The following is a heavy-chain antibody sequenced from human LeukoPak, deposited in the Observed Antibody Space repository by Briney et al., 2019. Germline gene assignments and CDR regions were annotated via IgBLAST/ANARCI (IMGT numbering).Heavy chain of an antibody. CDR1: GFIFNNYG. J-gene: IGHJ4*02. V-gene: IGHV3-30*02. Sequence: GGSVRLSCAASGFIFNNYGMHWVRQAPGQGLEWVAFIRHNGGNKYYVDSVRGRFTISRDNSKNTLYLQLNSLKPEDTAVYYCASDGAGCEPRVLDYWGQGTRVTVSS. D-gene: IGHD1-26*01. CDR3: ASDGAGCEPRVLDY. CDR2: IRHNGGNK.